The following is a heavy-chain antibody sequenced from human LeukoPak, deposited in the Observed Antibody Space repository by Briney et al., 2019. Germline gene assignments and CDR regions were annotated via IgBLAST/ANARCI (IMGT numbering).Heavy chain of an antibody. V-gene: IGHV3-53*01. CDR2: IYSGGST. CDR3: ARAQQQPFDY. Sequence: GGSLRLSCAASGFTVSSNYMSWVRQAPGKGLEWVSVIYSGGSTYYADSVKGRFTISRDNSKNTLYLQMNSLRAEGTAVYYCARAQQQPFDYWGQGTLVTVSS. J-gene: IGHJ4*02. D-gene: IGHD6-13*01. CDR1: GFTVSSNY.